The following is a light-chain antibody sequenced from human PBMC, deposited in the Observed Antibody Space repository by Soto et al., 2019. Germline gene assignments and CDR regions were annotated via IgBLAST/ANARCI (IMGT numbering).Light chain of an antibody. V-gene: IGLV1-40*01. Sequence: QSVLTQPPSVSGAPGQRVTISCTGSSSNIGAGYDVHWYQQLPGAAPKVLIYDNNNRPSGVPDRFSGSKSGTSASLAITGLQAEDEADYYCQSYDSRLSGYVFGTGTKVTVL. CDR2: DNN. CDR1: SSNIGAGYD. J-gene: IGLJ1*01. CDR3: QSYDSRLSGYV.